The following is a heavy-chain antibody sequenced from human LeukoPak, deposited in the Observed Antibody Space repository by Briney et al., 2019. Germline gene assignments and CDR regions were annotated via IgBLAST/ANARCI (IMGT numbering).Heavy chain of an antibody. V-gene: IGHV1-18*01. Sequence: ASVKVSCKASGYTFISFGISWVRQAPGQGLEWMGWISAYNGNTNYAQKLQGRVTMTTDTSTSTAYMELRSLRSDDTAVYYCARDYCSSTSCYEGPTLDYWGQGTLVTVSS. CDR3: ARDYCSSTSCYEGPTLDY. CDR1: GYTFISFG. CDR2: ISAYNGNT. J-gene: IGHJ4*02. D-gene: IGHD2-2*01.